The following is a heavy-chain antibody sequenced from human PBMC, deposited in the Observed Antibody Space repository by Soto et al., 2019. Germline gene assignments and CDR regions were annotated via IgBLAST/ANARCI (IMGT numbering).Heavy chain of an antibody. CDR1: GGSISSGVYS. CDR2: IYHSGST. CDR3: AREEQAYCGGDCRYNWFDP. Sequence: SETLSLTCGVSGGSISSGVYSWIWIRQPPGKGLEWIGYIYHSGSTYYNPSLKSRVTISVDRSKNQFSLKLSSVTAADTAVYYCAREEQAYCGGDCRYNWFDPWGQGTLVTVSS. V-gene: IGHV4-30-2*01. D-gene: IGHD2-21*02. J-gene: IGHJ5*02.